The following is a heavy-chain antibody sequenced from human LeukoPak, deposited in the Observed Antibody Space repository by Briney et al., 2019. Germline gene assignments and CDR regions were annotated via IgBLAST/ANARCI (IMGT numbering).Heavy chain of an antibody. Sequence: ASVKVSCKASGYTFTGYYMHWVRQAPGQGLEWMGWINPNSGGTNYAQKFQGRVTMTRDTSISTACMELSRLRSDDTAVYYCARDLGSNFYYALDYWGQGTLVTVSS. V-gene: IGHV1-2*02. CDR3: ARDLGSNFYYALDY. J-gene: IGHJ4*02. CDR2: INPNSGGT. CDR1: GYTFTGYY. D-gene: IGHD3-22*01.